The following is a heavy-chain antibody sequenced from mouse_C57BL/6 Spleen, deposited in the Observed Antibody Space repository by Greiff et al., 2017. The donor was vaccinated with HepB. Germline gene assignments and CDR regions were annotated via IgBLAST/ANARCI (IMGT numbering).Heavy chain of an antibody. CDR2: IHPNSGST. Sequence: VQLQQSGAELVKPGASVKLSCKASGYTFTSYWMHWVKQRPGQGLEWIGMIHPNSGSTNYNEKFKSKATLTVDTSSSTAYMQLSSLTSEDSAVYYGARCLYGNDDWYFDVWGTGTTVTVAS. D-gene: IGHD2-2*01. CDR1: GYTFTSYW. J-gene: IGHJ1*03. V-gene: IGHV1-64*01. CDR3: ARCLYGNDDWYFDV.